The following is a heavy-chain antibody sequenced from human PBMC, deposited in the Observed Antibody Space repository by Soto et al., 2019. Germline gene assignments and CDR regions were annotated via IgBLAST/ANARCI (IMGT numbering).Heavy chain of an antibody. CDR3: TKPASGLQRPPFDP. V-gene: IGHV3-53*04. D-gene: IGHD6-25*01. CDR1: GVTVSRNY. CDR2: IYSGGST. J-gene: IGHJ5*02. Sequence: GGSLILSCAASGVTVSRNYMSWVRQAPGKGLEWVSVIYSGGSTYYADSVKGRFTISRHNSKNTLYLQMNSLRVEDTAVYYCTKPASGLQRPPFDPWGHGTLVTVSS.